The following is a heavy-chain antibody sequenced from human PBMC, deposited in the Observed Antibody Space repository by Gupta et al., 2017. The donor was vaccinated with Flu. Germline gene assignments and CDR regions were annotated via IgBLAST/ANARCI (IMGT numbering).Heavy chain of an antibody. CDR2: IWSDGSKK. D-gene: IGHD1-26*01. Sequence: GKGLEWVAVIWSDGSKKYYADSLKGRFTISKDTSKNLLYLQMNSLRAEDTAVYYCARDGLYLVGGHHYYYMDVWGKGTTVTVSS. V-gene: IGHV3-33*01. CDR3: ARDGLYLVGGHHYYYMDV. J-gene: IGHJ6*03.